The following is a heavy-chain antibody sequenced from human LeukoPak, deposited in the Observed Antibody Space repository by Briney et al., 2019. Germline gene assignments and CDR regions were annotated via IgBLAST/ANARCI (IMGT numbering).Heavy chain of an antibody. CDR2: IKQDGSEK. V-gene: IGHV3-7*03. Sequence: GVSLRLSCAASGFTFGSYWMSWVRQAPGKGLEWVANIKQDGSEKYYVDSVKGRFTISRDNAKNSLYLQMNSLRAEDTAVYYCARMVTFGGVIVYWGQGTLVTVSS. CDR3: ARMVTFGGVIVY. J-gene: IGHJ4*02. CDR1: GFTFGSYW. D-gene: IGHD3-16*02.